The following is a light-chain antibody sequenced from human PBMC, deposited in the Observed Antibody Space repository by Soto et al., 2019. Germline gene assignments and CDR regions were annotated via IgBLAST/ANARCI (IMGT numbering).Light chain of an antibody. CDR3: QQYASSPIT. J-gene: IGKJ5*01. CDR2: GAS. V-gene: IGKV3-20*01. CDR1: QSVSSNY. Sequence: EIVLTQSPGTLSLSPGERSTLSCISSQSVSSNYLAWYQQRPGQAPRLVIYGASSRATGIPDRFSGSGSGTDFTLTISRLEPEDFAVYFCQQYASSPITFGQGTRLEIK.